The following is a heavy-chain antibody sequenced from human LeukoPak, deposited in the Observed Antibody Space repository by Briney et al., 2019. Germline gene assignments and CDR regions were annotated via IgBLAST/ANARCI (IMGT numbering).Heavy chain of an antibody. CDR3: AKHGYCSGISCFFDF. CDR2: IWYDGSSK. J-gene: IGHJ4*02. Sequence: GGSLRLSCAASGFSFSTFGMYWVRQAPGKGLQWVAIIWYDGSSKHYADSVKGRFTISRDNSKNTLFLQMNGLRAEDTALYYCAKHGYCSGISCFFDFWGQGTLVTVSS. V-gene: IGHV3-33*07. CDR1: GFSFSTFG. D-gene: IGHD2-2*03.